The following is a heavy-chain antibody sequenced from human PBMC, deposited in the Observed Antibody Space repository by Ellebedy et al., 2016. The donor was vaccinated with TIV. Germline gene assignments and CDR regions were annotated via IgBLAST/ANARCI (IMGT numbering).Heavy chain of an antibody. V-gene: IGHV4-59*01. Sequence: SETQSLTXSVSGGSIDSYYWSWIRQPPGRGLEYIGYINYSGRTNFNPSLKSRVTLSVDLSKNQFSLRLTSVTAADTAVYYCAREDSNYSDRYYYYGLDVWGQGTTVTVSS. J-gene: IGHJ6*02. CDR2: INYSGRT. CDR1: GGSIDSYY. D-gene: IGHD4-11*01. CDR3: AREDSNYSDRYYYYGLDV.